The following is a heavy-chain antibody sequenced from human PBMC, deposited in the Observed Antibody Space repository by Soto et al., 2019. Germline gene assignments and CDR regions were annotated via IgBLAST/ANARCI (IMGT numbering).Heavy chain of an antibody. CDR3: ARMAARGYSRDLDY. V-gene: IGHV1-2*04. D-gene: IGHD5-18*01. Sequence: ASVKVSFTASGYTFTGYYMHWVRQAPGQGLEWMGWINPNSGGTNYAQKFQGWVTMTRDTSISTAYMELSRLRSDDTAVYYCARMAARGYSRDLDYWGQGTLVTVSS. CDR2: INPNSGGT. CDR1: GYTFTGYY. J-gene: IGHJ4*02.